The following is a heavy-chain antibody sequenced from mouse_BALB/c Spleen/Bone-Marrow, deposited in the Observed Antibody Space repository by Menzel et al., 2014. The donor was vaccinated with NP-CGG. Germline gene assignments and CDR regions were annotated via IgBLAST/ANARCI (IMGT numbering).Heavy chain of an antibody. CDR1: GFNIKDTY. Sequence: VQLQQSGAELVKPGASVKLSCTASGFNIKDTYMHWAKQRPEQGLEWIGRIDPANGNTKYDPKFQGKATITADTSSNTAYLQLSSLTSEDTAVYYCAVYYYGSNLFAYWGQGTLVTVSA. J-gene: IGHJ3*01. D-gene: IGHD1-1*01. CDR2: IDPANGNT. V-gene: IGHV14-3*02. CDR3: AVYYYGSNLFAY.